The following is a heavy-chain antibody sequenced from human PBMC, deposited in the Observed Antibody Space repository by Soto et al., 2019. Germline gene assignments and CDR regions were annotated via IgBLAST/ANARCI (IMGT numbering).Heavy chain of an antibody. Sequence: GASVKVSCKASGYTFTGYYMHWVRQAPGQGLEWMGWINPNSGGTNYAQKFQGWVTMTRDTSISTAYMELSRLRSDDTAVYYCARAYSSSSRYYGMDVWGQGTTVTVS. CDR1: GYTFTGYY. D-gene: IGHD6-6*01. CDR2: INPNSGGT. V-gene: IGHV1-2*04. J-gene: IGHJ6*02. CDR3: ARAYSSSSRYYGMDV.